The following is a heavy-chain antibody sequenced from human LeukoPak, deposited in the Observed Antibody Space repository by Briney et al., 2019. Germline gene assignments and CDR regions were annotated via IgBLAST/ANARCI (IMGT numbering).Heavy chain of an antibody. J-gene: IGHJ4*02. V-gene: IGHV3-20*04. D-gene: IGHD3-16*01. CDR1: GFTSADDG. CDR2: ITWNGDRT. Sequence: GGCLRLACAAYGFTSADDGMDWVRPAPGKGLGWVSGITWNGDRTGYTDSVKGRFTISRDDAKNSLYLQMNSLRAEDTALYYCTRGVGSNFGSDSWGQGTLVTVSS. CDR3: TRGVGSNFGSDS.